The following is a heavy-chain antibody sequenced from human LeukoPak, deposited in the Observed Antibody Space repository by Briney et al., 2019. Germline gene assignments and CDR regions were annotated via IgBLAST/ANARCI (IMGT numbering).Heavy chain of an antibody. J-gene: IGHJ4*02. D-gene: IGHD3-22*01. CDR3: ARDFPHYYDSSIFDY. Sequence: PGGSLRLSCAASGFTFSSYSMNWVRQAPGKGLEWVSSISSSSSYIYYADSVKGRFTISRDNAKNSLYLQMNSLRAEDTAVYYCARDFPHYYDSSIFDYWGQGTLVTVSS. V-gene: IGHV3-21*01. CDR1: GFTFSSYS. CDR2: ISSSSSYI.